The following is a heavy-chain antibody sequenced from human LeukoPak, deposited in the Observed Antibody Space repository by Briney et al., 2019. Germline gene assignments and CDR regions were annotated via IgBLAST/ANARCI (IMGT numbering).Heavy chain of an antibody. CDR2: IYYSGST. CDR1: DGSISSYY. Sequence: SETLSLTCTVSDGSISSYYWGWIRQPPGKGLEWIGSIYYSGSTYYNPSLKSRVTISVDTSKNQFSLKLSSVTAADTAVYYCARDPMVRGVIRAPYWGQGTLVTVSS. CDR3: ARDPMVRGVIRAPY. J-gene: IGHJ4*02. V-gene: IGHV4-39*07. D-gene: IGHD3-10*01.